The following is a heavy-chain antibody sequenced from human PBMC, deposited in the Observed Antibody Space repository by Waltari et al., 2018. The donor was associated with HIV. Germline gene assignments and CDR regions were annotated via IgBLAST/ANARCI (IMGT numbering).Heavy chain of an antibody. J-gene: IGHJ4*02. V-gene: IGHV4-34*01. CDR2: VDHTGST. CDR1: NDDGSSFMDYWWSFRGYF. D-gene: IGHD3-16*01. Sequence: QVQLHQWGAGRLKPSETLSLTCAGYNDDGSSFMDYWWSFRGYFLSWMRQSPVKGLEWIGEVDHTGSTNYNGAFRGRVSVSVDTSKKQFSLRLSSVSDADTAVYFCARAVGYDYVWGSYADFWAQGTQVTVSS. CDR3: ARAVGYDYVWGSYADF.